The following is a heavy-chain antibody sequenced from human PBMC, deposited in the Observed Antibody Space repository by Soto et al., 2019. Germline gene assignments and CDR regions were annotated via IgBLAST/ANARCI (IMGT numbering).Heavy chain of an antibody. D-gene: IGHD5-12*01. CDR2: INLNDGGT. CDR1: EYSFGDYY. Sequence: ASVKVSCKTSEYSFGDYYLHWVLQAPEQGLEWMGWINLNDGGTNSPRKFQGRLTMTRDKSITTVYMELSRLRSDDTAVYFCVRDATSNQSIFDLWGPGTLVTVS. CDR3: VRDATSNQSIFDL. J-gene: IGHJ4*02. V-gene: IGHV1-2*02.